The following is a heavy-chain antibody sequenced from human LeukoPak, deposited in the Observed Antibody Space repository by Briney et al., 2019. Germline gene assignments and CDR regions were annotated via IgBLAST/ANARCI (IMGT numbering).Heavy chain of an antibody. D-gene: IGHD1-7*01. CDR2: IIPIPGIA. CDR1: GGTFSSYA. V-gene: IGHV1-69*04. CDR3: ASRLTGTTYSYYFDY. Sequence: GASVKVSCKASGGTFSSYAISWVRQAPGQGLEWMGRIIPIPGIANYAQKFQGRVTITADKSTSTAYMELSSLRSEDRAVYYCASRLTGTTYSYYFDYWGQGTLVTVSS. J-gene: IGHJ4*02.